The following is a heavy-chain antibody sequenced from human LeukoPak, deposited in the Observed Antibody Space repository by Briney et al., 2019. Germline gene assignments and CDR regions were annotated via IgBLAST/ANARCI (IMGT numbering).Heavy chain of an antibody. D-gene: IGHD5-18*01. CDR1: GFTFSSYA. V-gene: IGHV3-23*01. CDR2: ISGGGAST. CDR3: AKDVSYVETAMPRGFDY. J-gene: IGHJ4*02. Sequence: GGFLRLSCAASGFTFSSYAMTWVRQAPGKGLEWVSTISGGGASTYYADSVKGRFTISRDNSKNTLYLQMNSLRAEDTAVYYCAKDVSYVETAMPRGFDYWGQGTLVTVSS.